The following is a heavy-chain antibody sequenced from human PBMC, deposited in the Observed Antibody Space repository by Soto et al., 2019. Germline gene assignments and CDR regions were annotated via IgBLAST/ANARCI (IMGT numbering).Heavy chain of an antibody. Sequence: PGGSLRLSCAASGFTFSDYYMSWIRQAPGKGLEWVSCISGSGSSIYYADSVKGRFTISRDNAKNSLYLQMNSLRAEDTAVYYCARDTSGCSGGSCYHPNWFDPCVQGT. CDR1: GFTFSDYY. D-gene: IGHD2-15*01. CDR3: ARDTSGCSGGSCYHPNWFDP. J-gene: IGHJ5*02. V-gene: IGHV3-11*01. CDR2: ISGSGSSI.